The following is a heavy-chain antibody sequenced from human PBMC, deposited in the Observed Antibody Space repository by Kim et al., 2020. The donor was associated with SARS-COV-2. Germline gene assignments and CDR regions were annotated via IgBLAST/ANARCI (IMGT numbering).Heavy chain of an antibody. CDR2: IASSGSTI. CDR1: GFTFSSYE. V-gene: IGHV3-48*03. Sequence: GGSLRLSCAASGFTFSSYEMNWVRQAPGKGLEWVSYIASSGSTIKYADSVKGRFTISRDTAKNSLYLQMNRLRAEDTAVYYCAALYSGSYSAPDYWGQRTLVTVSS. CDR3: AALYSGSYSAPDY. D-gene: IGHD1-26*01. J-gene: IGHJ4*02.